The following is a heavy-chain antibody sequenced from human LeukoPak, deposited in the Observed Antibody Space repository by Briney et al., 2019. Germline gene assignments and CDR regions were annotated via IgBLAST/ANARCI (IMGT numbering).Heavy chain of an antibody. CDR2: ISSSGSTI. D-gene: IGHD5-18*01. CDR1: RFTFSDYY. Sequence: PGGSLRLSCAASRFTFSDYYMSWIRQAPGKGLEWVSYISSSGSTIYYADSVKGRFTISRDNAKNSLYLQMNSLRAEDTAVYYCARDRLRGYTYGQGYWGQGTLVTVSS. V-gene: IGHV3-11*04. CDR3: ARDRLRGYTYGQGY. J-gene: IGHJ4*02.